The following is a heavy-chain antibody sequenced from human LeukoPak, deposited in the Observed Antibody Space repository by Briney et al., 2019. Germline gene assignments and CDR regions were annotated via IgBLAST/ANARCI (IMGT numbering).Heavy chain of an antibody. V-gene: IGHV4-38-2*01. CDR3: ARGATIAVAGQDDAFDI. D-gene: IGHD6-19*01. CDR1: GYSISSGYY. CDR2: IYHSGST. J-gene: IGHJ3*02. Sequence: SETLSLTCAVSGYSISSGYYWGWIRQPPGKGLEWVGSIYHSGSTYYNSSLKSRVTISVDTSKNQFSLKLSSVTAADTAVYYCARGATIAVAGQDDAFDIWGQGTMVTVSS.